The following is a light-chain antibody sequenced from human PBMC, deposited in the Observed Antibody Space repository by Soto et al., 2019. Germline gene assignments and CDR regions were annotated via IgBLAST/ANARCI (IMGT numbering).Light chain of an antibody. J-gene: IGLJ1*01. CDR3: CSYTTSSTYV. Sequence: QSALTQPASLSGSPGQSIAIACTGTSSDVGNYNFVSWYHQHPGKAPKLRIYHGSNRPSGISNRFSGSKSGNTASLTLSGLQAEDEADYYCCSYTTSSTYVFGTGTTLTVL. V-gene: IGLV2-14*03. CDR1: SSDVGNYNF. CDR2: HGS.